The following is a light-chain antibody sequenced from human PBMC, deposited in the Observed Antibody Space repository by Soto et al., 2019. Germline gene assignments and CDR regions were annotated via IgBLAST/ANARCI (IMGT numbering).Light chain of an antibody. V-gene: IGKV3-15*01. Sequence: IMITQAPATLSLSPGEGLTLSCRASQSISRTLAWYQQRPGQAPRLLIYGASSRATGVPARFSGSGFGTEFTLTISSLQSEDFAVYYCQQYNDWPLTFGGGTKVDI. CDR3: QQYNDWPLT. J-gene: IGKJ4*01. CDR1: QSISRT. CDR2: GAS.